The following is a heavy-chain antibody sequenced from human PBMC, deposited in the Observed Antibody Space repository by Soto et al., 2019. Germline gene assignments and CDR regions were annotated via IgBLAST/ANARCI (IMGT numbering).Heavy chain of an antibody. CDR3: ASRSTGYWYFDL. J-gene: IGHJ2*01. D-gene: IGHD4-17*01. V-gene: IGHV4-59*08. CDR2: IYNSGST. CDR1: GDSISSDY. Sequence: QVQLQESGPGLVKPSETLSLTCTVSGDSISSDYWSWIRQPPGKGLEWIGYIYNSGSTKYNPSLKSRVTISADTSKNQFSLTLSSVTAADTAVYYCASRSTGYWYFDLWGRGTLVTVSS.